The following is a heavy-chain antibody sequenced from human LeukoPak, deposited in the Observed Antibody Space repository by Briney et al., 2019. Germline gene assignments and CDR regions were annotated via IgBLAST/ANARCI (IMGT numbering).Heavy chain of an antibody. D-gene: IGHD5-18*01. V-gene: IGHV4-59*01. CDR2: IYYSGST. CDR1: GGSISSYY. J-gene: IGHJ4*02. Sequence: PSETLSLTCTVSGGSISSYYWSWIRQPPGKGLEWIGYIYYSGSTNYNPSLKSRVTISADTSKNQFSLKLSSVTAADTAVYYCARGYSYGYEYNYFDYWGQGTLVTVSS. CDR3: ARGYSYGYEYNYFDY.